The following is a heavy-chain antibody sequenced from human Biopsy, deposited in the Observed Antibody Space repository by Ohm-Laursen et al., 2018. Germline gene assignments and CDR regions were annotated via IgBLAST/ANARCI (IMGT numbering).Heavy chain of an antibody. J-gene: IGHJ4*02. D-gene: IGHD2-15*01. CDR2: IDPDSGRT. CDR1: GYTFSLYH. Sequence: ASVKVSCKASGYTFSLYHIHWVRQAPGRGLEWMGWIDPDSGRTSFGQNFQGRVTMTSDTSTGTAYLELTRLRSDDTAVYYCARDPYCSGGNCYSPLDHWGQGTLVTVSA. V-gene: IGHV1-2*02. CDR3: ARDPYCSGGNCYSPLDH.